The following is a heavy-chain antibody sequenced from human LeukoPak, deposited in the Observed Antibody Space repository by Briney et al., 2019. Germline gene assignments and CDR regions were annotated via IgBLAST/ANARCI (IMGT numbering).Heavy chain of an antibody. Sequence: PGGSLRLFCESSGFTLSSFAMSWVRQAPGKGLEWVSSITNTGGTTYYADSVKGRFTISRDNSKNTLYLQMNGLRAEDTAMYYCAKTRNGYTTEYLEHWGQGTLVTVSS. D-gene: IGHD5-24*01. CDR2: ITNTGGTT. J-gene: IGHJ1*01. CDR1: GFTLSSFA. V-gene: IGHV3-23*01. CDR3: AKTRNGYTTEYLEH.